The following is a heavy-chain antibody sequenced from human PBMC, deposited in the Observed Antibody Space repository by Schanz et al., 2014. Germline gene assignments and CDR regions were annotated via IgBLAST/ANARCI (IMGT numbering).Heavy chain of an antibody. J-gene: IGHJ4*02. CDR3: VRDHPPDSYDSGSYRSLHDHYFDY. Sequence: QVQLVQSGAEAKKPGSSVKVSCKASGGTFNSYSISWVRQAPGQGLEWMGRIIPVIAIANYAKNFQGRVSFPADKSTSTVYMDLSSLKSEDTAVYYCVRDHPPDSYDSGSYRSLHDHYFDYWGQGTLVTVSS. CDR1: GGTFNSYS. CDR2: IIPVIAIA. D-gene: IGHD3-10*01. V-gene: IGHV1-69*08.